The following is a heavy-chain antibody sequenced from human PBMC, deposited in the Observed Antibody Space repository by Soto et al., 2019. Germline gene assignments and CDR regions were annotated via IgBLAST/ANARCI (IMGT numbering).Heavy chain of an antibody. D-gene: IGHD4-17*01. CDR1: GGSISSYY. V-gene: IGHV4-59*01. CDR2: IYYSGST. Sequence: PSETLSLTCTVSGGSISSYYWSWIRQPPGKGLEWIGYIYYSGSTNYNPPLKSRVTISVDTSKNQFSLKLSSVTAADTAVDYCARGGYGDKVDYWGQGTLGTVSS. CDR3: ARGGYGDKVDY. J-gene: IGHJ4*02.